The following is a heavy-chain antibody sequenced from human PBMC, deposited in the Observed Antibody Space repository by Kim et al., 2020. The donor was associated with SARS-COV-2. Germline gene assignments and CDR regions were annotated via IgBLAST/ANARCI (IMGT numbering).Heavy chain of an antibody. CDR3: ARGRGGYDSPNSNRQNWFDP. CDR1: GGSFSGYY. J-gene: IGHJ5*02. V-gene: IGHV4-34*01. CDR2: INHSGST. Sequence: SETLSLTCAVYGGSFSGYYWSWIRQPPGKGLEWIGEINHSGSTNYNPSLKSRVTISVDTSKNQFSLKLSSVTAADTAVYYCARGRGGYDSPNSNRQNWFDPWGQGTLVTVSS. D-gene: IGHD3-22*01.